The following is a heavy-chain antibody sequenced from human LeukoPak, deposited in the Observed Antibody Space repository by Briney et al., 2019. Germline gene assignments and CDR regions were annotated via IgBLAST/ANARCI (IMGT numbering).Heavy chain of an antibody. J-gene: IGHJ4*02. CDR1: GFIFSSYS. Sequence: GGSLRLSCAASGFIFSSYSMSWVRQAPGKGLEWVAVISYDGSNKYYADSVKGRFTISRDNSKNTLYLQMNSLRAEDTAVYYCARGTGSPLDYWGQGTLVTVSS. CDR3: ARGTGSPLDY. V-gene: IGHV3-30*03. D-gene: IGHD1-26*01. CDR2: ISYDGSNK.